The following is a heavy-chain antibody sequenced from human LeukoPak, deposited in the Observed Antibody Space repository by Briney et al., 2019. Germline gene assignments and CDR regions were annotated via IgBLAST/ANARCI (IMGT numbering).Heavy chain of an antibody. CDR2: ITSSGNTI. Sequence: GGSLRLSCAGSGFTISSYWMAWARQAPGKGLEWVSYITSSGNTIYYADSVKGRFTISRDNAKNSLYLQMNSLRAEDTAVYYCARANYYDISGYDYWGQGTLVTVSS. D-gene: IGHD3-22*01. J-gene: IGHJ4*02. CDR1: GFTISSYW. CDR3: ARANYYDISGYDY. V-gene: IGHV3-48*03.